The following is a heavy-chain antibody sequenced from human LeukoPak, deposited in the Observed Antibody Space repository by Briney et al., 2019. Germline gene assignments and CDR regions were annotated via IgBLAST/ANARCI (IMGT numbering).Heavy chain of an antibody. CDR3: ARRAGAYTHPYDY. Sequence: KTGGSLRLSCEASGFTFSTYSMNWARQAPGKGLEWVSSIDSSGGYMFYADSVKGRFTISIDNSKNTLYLQMNSLRAEDTAVYYCARRAGAYTHPYDYWGQGALVTVS. J-gene: IGHJ4*02. CDR2: IDSSGGYM. V-gene: IGHV3-21*04. CDR1: GFTFSTYS. D-gene: IGHD3-16*01.